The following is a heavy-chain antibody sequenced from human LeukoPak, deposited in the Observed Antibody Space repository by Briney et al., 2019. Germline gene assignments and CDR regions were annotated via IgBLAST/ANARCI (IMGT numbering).Heavy chain of an antibody. CDR1: GFTFSSYW. D-gene: IGHD2-15*01. J-gene: IGHJ4*02. CDR3: VRDVWGGRDSYFDY. Sequence: PGGSLRLSCAASGFTFSSYWMHWVRQAPGKGLVWVSRINTDGRSTSYADSVKGRFTVSRDNAKNTLYLQMNSLRAEDTAVYYCVRDVWGGRDSYFDYWGQGALVTVSS. V-gene: IGHV3-74*01. CDR2: INTDGRST.